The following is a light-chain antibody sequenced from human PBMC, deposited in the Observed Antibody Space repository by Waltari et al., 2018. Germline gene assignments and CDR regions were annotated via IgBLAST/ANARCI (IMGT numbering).Light chain of an antibody. Sequence: SSELTQDTAVSVAMGQTVRITCQGDSLRSYYSSWYQQRPGQAPRLGMDDKNNRPSGVADRVSGSRSHNTASLTITQAQAEDEASYYCDSRDASGVGGLFGGGTKRTVL. V-gene: IGLV3-19*01. CDR1: SLRSYY. J-gene: IGLJ2*01. CDR2: DKN. CDR3: DSRDASGVGGL.